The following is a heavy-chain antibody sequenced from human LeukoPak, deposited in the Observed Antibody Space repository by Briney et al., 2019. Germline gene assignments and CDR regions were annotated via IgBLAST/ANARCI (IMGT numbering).Heavy chain of an antibody. CDR3: ARYSGSWGAFDI. CDR2: IYYSGST. D-gene: IGHD1-26*01. CDR1: GGSISSYY. Sequence: SETLSLTCTVSGGSISSYYWSWIRQPPGKGLEWIGYIYYSGSTNYNPSLKSRVTISVDTSKNQFSLKLSSVTAADTAVYYCARYSGSWGAFDIWAKGQWSPSLQ. V-gene: IGHV4-59*01. J-gene: IGHJ3*02.